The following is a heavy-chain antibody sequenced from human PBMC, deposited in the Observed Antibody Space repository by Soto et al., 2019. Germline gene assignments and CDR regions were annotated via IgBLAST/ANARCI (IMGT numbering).Heavy chain of an antibody. CDR2: IYPSNSNT. CDR3: ARESTGQFDY. Sequence: PGESLKISCKGFGYSFTSYWIGWVRQMPGKGLEWMGIIYPSNSNTRYSPSFQGQVTISADTSISTVYLQWDSLKASDTAIYHCARESTGQFDYWGQGTQVTVSS. D-gene: IGHD2-2*01. J-gene: IGHJ4*02. V-gene: IGHV5-51*01. CDR1: GYSFTSYW.